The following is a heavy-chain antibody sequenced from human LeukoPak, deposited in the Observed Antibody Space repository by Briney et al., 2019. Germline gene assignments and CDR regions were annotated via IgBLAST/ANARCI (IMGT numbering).Heavy chain of an antibody. J-gene: IGHJ5*02. D-gene: IGHD2-15*01. CDR2: IYHSGST. CDR1: GYSISSGYY. CDR3: ARQGPRRRYCSGGSCRLFNWFDP. V-gene: IGHV4-38-2*01. Sequence: SETLSLTCAVSGYSISSGYYWGWIRQPPGKGLEWTGSIYHSGSTYYNPSLKSRVTISVDTSKNQFSLKLSSVTAADTAVYYCARQGPRRRYCSGGSCRLFNWFDPWGQGTLVTVSS.